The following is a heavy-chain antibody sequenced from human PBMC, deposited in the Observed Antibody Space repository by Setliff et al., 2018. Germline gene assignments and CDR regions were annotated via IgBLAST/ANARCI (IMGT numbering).Heavy chain of an antibody. J-gene: IGHJ6*03. CDR1: GGSIGPHY. CDR2: IFYSDTA. CDR3: ARDRSTVIRGVTNFFYYYMDV. D-gene: IGHD3-10*01. Sequence: SETLSLTCTVSGGSIGPHYWSWIRQAPGKGLEWIGHIFYSDTAKYNPSLENRAAISVDSSKNQFSLKLRSVTAADTAVYYCARDRSTVIRGVTNFFYYYMDVWGGGTTVTVSS. V-gene: IGHV4-59*11.